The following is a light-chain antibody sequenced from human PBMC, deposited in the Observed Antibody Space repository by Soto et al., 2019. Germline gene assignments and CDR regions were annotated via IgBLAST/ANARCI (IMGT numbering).Light chain of an antibody. CDR1: SGSIASNY. V-gene: IGLV6-57*02. CDR3: QSYDSSVAV. Sequence: NFMLTQPHSVSESPGKTVTISCTGSSGSIASNYVQWYQQRPGSAPTTVIYEDNQRPSGVPDRFSGSIDSSSNSASLTISGLKTEDEADYYCQSYDSSVAVFGGGTQLTVL. J-gene: IGLJ7*01. CDR2: EDN.